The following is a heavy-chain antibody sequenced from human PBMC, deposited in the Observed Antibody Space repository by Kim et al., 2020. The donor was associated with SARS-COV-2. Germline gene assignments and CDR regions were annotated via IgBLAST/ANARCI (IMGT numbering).Heavy chain of an antibody. D-gene: IGHD3-3*01. V-gene: IGHV4-39*01. CDR3: ARQRGTTIFGVVIRTQIDY. J-gene: IGHJ4*02. CDR2: IYYSGST. Sequence: ETLSFTCTVSGGSISSSSYYWGWIRQPPGKGLEWIGSIYYSGSTYYNPSLKSRVTISVDTSKNQFSLKLSSVTAADTAVYYCARQRGTTIFGVVIRTQIDYWGQGTLVTVSS. CDR1: GGSISSSSYY.